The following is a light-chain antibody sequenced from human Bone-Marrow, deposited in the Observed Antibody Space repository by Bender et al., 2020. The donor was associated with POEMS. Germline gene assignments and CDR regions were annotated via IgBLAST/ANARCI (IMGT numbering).Light chain of an antibody. CDR3: AVWDDSLNGWV. CDR1: SSNIGAGYD. J-gene: IGLJ3*02. CDR2: ANT. Sequence: QSVLTQPPSVSGAPGQRVTISCTGSSSNIGAGYDVHWYQQVPGSAPKLIIFANTKRPSGVPDRISGSRSGTSAYLAISGVQSEEEADYYCAVWDDSLNGWVFGGGTKLTVL. V-gene: IGLV1-40*01.